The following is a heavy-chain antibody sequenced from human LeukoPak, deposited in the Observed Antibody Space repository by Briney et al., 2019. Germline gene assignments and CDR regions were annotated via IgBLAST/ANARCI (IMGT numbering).Heavy chain of an antibody. J-gene: IGHJ3*02. CDR2: ISSSSSYI. Sequence: PGGSLRLSCAASGFTFSSYSMNWVRQAPGKGLEWVSSISSSSSYIDYADSVKGRFTISRDNAKNSLYLQMNSLRAEDTAVYYCARDASSYYAFDIWGQGTMVTASS. D-gene: IGHD2-15*01. V-gene: IGHV3-21*01. CDR3: ARDASSYYAFDI. CDR1: GFTFSSYS.